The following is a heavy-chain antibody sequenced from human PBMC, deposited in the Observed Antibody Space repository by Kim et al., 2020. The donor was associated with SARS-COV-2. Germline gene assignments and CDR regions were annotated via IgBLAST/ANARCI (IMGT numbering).Heavy chain of an antibody. V-gene: IGHV3-33*01. CDR2: IWYDGSNK. D-gene: IGHD4-17*01. CDR1: GFTFSSYG. Sequence: GRSLRLSCAASGFTFSSYGMHWVRQAPAKGLEWVAVIWYDGSNKYSADSVTGRFTISRDTSKNTLYLQMNSLRAEDTAVYYCATSTTVGPYAAFDIWAQG. CDR3: ATSTTVGPYAAFDI. J-gene: IGHJ3*02.